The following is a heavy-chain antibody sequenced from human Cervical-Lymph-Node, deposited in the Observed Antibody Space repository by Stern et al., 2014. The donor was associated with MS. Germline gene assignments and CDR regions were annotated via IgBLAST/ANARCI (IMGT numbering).Heavy chain of an antibody. CDR3: ARGVGEQLDY. Sequence: VQLEESGAEVKKPGASVKVSCKVSGYIFTSYSVAWVRQAPGHGLEWVGRISANNGNTDYAQKLQGRVTMTTDTSTSTAYMELRSLRSDDTAVYYCARGVGEQLDYWGQGTLVTVSS. CDR2: ISANNGNT. CDR1: GYIFTSYS. D-gene: IGHD1/OR15-1a*01. J-gene: IGHJ4*02. V-gene: IGHV1-18*01.